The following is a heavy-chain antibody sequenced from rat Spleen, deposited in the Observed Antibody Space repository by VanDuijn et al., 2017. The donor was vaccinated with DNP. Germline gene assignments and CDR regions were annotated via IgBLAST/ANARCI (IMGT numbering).Heavy chain of an antibody. CDR1: GFTFSSYW. J-gene: IGHJ2*01. CDR3: VRWNSGHFDY. V-gene: IGHV5-58*01. D-gene: IGHD4-3*01. CDR2: INTDGGST. Sequence: EVQLVETGGGLVQPGRSLKLSCVASGFTFSSYWMFWIRQAPGKGLEWVTSINTDGGSTYYPDSVKGRFTISRDNAENTVYLQMSSLRSEDMATYYCVRWNSGHFDYWGQGVMVTVSS.